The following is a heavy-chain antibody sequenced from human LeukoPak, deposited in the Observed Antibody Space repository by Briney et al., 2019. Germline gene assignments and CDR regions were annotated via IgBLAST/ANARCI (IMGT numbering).Heavy chain of an antibody. CDR2: ISGSGGST. CDR3: ARGGREFDY. D-gene: IGHD5-24*01. J-gene: IGHJ4*02. V-gene: IGHV3-23*01. Sequence: GGSLRLSCAASGFTFSSYGMSWVRQAPGKGLEWVSAISGSGGSTYYADSVKGRFTISRDNAKNSLYLQMNSLRAEDTAVYYCARGGREFDYWGQGTLVTVSS. CDR1: GFTFSSYG.